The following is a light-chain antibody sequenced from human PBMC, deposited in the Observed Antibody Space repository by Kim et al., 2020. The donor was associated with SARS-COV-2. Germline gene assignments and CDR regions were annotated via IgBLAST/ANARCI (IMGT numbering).Light chain of an antibody. CDR3: CSYVGSSNYV. J-gene: IGLJ1*01. Sequence: QSALTQPASVSASPGQSITISCTGTSSDVGNSNLVSWYQQHPGKAPKLIIFEGSKRPSGVSNRFSGSKSGNTASLTISGLQAEDEADYSCCSYVGSSNYVFGTGTKVTVL. V-gene: IGLV2-23*01. CDR1: SSDVGNSNL. CDR2: EGS.